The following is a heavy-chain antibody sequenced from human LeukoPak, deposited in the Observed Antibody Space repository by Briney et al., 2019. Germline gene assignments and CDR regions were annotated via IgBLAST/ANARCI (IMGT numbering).Heavy chain of an antibody. D-gene: IGHD3-10*01. V-gene: IGHV4-34*01. CDR2: INHSGST. J-gene: IGHJ4*02. CDR3: ARGLDYYGSGPKFDY. CDR1: GGSFSGYY. Sequence: PSETLSLTCAVYGGSFSGYYWSWIRQPPGKGLEWIGEINHSGSTNYNPSLKSRVTISVDTSKNQFSLKLSSVTAADTAVYYCARGLDYYGSGPKFDYWGQGTLVTVSS.